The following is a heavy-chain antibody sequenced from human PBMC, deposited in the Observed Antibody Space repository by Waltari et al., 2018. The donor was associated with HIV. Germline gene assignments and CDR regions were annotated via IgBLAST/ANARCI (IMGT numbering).Heavy chain of an antibody. CDR2: IYYTGST. J-gene: IGHJ4*02. Sequence: QVQLQESGPGLVKPSATLSLICTVSGGSISTYYWGWIRQPPGKGLEWIGYIYYTGSTDYNPSLKSRVTISVDTSKNQFSLKLTSVTAADTAQYYCARYSSAWTGFDYWGQGTLVTVSS. D-gene: IGHD6-19*01. CDR3: ARYSSAWTGFDY. V-gene: IGHV4-59*01. CDR1: GGSISTYY.